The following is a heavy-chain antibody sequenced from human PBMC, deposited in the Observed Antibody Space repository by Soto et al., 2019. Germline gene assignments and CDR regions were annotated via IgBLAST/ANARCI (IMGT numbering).Heavy chain of an antibody. CDR3: ARDWYPRFDR. CDR2: FCPSTHET. CDR1: GYSFSSYG. V-gene: IGHV1-18*01. J-gene: IGHJ5*02. D-gene: IGHD6-13*01. Sequence: QVHLVQSGPEVREPGASMKVSCKASGYSFSSYGITWVRQAPGQGLEWMGWFCPSTHETNKPQRFQGRVTVTTDTSTSTAFIELRNLKSDDTAVYYCARDWYPRFDRWGPGTLVTVSS.